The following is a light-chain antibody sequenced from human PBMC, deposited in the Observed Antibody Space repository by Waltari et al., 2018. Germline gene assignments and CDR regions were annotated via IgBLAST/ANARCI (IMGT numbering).Light chain of an antibody. CDR1: NYNIGSGP. V-gene: IGLV1-44*01. Sequence: QSVLTQAPSVSGTPGQRVTISCSGTNYNIGSGPVNWYQQVPGLSPKLLIYSNDQRPSGVPDRFSGSKSGTSASRAISGLQSEDEADYYCATWDGRVNGVLFGGGTKVTVL. J-gene: IGLJ2*01. CDR3: ATWDGRVNGVL. CDR2: SND.